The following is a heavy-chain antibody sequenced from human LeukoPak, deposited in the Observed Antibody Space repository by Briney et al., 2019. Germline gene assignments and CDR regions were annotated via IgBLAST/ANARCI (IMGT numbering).Heavy chain of an antibody. Sequence: SETLSLTCTVSGGSISSSSYYWGWIRQPPGKGLEWIGSIYYSGSTYYNPSLKSRVTISVDTSKNQFSLKLSSVTAADTAVYYCAITLPIAVAGTVGDDAFDIWGQGTMVTVSS. CDR2: IYYSGST. CDR3: AITLPIAVAGTVGDDAFDI. J-gene: IGHJ3*02. CDR1: GGSISSSSYY. V-gene: IGHV4-39*07. D-gene: IGHD6-19*01.